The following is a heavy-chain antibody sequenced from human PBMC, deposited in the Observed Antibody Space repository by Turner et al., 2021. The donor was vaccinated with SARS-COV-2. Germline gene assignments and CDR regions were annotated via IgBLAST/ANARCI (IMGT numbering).Heavy chain of an antibody. CDR2: ISSSSSYI. D-gene: IGHD2-2*01. CDR1: GFTFRSYS. V-gene: IGHV3-21*01. Sequence: EVQLVESGGGLVKPGGSLSLSCSASGFTFRSYSLNWVRQAPGKGLEWVSSISSSSSYIYYADSVKGRFTIYRDNAKNSLYLQMNSLRAEDTAVYYCARDHRPVVVPAAKRAGSYYYGMDVWGQGTTVTVSS. J-gene: IGHJ6*02. CDR3: ARDHRPVVVPAAKRAGSYYYGMDV.